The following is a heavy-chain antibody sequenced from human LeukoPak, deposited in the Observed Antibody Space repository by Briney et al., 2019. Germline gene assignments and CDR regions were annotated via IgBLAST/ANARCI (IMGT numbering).Heavy chain of an antibody. J-gene: IGHJ4*02. CDR2: IFYSGST. V-gene: IGHV4-39*01. CDR1: GGYISIRNYH. CDR3: ARGGNYDILTGYYNVADFDY. D-gene: IGHD3-9*01. Sequence: SETLSLTCTVSGGYISIRNYHLVWIRQPPGKGLESVASIFYSGSTYFNRSLKSRVPISVDTSKNQFSLKPSSVTAPDTAVFYCARGGNYDILTGYYNVADFDYWGQGTLVTVSS.